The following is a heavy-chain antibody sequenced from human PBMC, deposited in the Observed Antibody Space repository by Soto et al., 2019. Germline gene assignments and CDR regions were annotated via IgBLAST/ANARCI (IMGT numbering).Heavy chain of an antibody. D-gene: IGHD2-2*01. CDR1: GFTFNTAW. CDR3: TTDLITSWIIY. V-gene: IGHV3-15*07. J-gene: IGHJ4*02. CDR2: IKRKTDGGTT. Sequence: QLVESGGGLVKPGGSLRVSCAASGFTFNTAWMNWVRQAPGKGLEWVGRIKRKTDGGTTDYAAPVKGRFTISRDDSKTTLYLQMNSMKTEDTAVYCGTTDLITSWIIYWGQGTLVTVCS.